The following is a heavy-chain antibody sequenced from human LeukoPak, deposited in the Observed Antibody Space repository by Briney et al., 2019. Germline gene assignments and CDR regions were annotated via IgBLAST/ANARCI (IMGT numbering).Heavy chain of an antibody. CDR3: AKRFAASSGWFDY. J-gene: IGHJ4*02. CDR2: IRGSGDYT. D-gene: IGHD6-19*01. Sequence: GGSLRPSCAASGFIFSSYAMSWVRQAPGKGLEWVSAIRGSGDYTYYADSVKGRFTISRDNSKNTLYLQMNSLRAEDTAVYYCAKRFAASSGWFDYWGQGTLVTVSS. V-gene: IGHV3-23*01. CDR1: GFIFSSYA.